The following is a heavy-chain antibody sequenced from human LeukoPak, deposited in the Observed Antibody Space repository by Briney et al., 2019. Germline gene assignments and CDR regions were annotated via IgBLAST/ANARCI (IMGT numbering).Heavy chain of an antibody. Sequence: GGSLRLSCAASGFTFSGSAMHWVRQASGKELEWVGRIRSKANSYATAYAASVKGRFTISRDDSKNTAYLQMNSLKTEDTAVYYCTQTVYYYGSGSWDWGQGTLVTVSS. J-gene: IGHJ4*02. CDR2: IRSKANSYAT. CDR3: TQTVYYYGSGSWD. CDR1: GFTFSGSA. V-gene: IGHV3-73*01. D-gene: IGHD3-10*01.